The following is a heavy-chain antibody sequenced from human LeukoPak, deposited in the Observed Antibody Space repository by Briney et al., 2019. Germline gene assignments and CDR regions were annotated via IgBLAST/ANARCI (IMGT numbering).Heavy chain of an antibody. Sequence: SETLSLTCTVSGGSINTANYYWGWLRQPPGKGLEWIGSIYYSETTYDNPSLKSRVTISIETSKNQFSLRLSSVTASDTAVYYCARQRADYYYYYVDVWGEGTTIAVS. CDR1: GGSINTANYY. J-gene: IGHJ6*03. V-gene: IGHV4-39*01. CDR2: IYYSETT. CDR3: ARQRADYYYYYVDV.